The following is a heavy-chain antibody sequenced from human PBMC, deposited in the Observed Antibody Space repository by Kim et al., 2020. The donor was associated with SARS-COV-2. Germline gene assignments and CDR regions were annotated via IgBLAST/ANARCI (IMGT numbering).Heavy chain of an antibody. CDR2: GSK. J-gene: IGHJ4*02. V-gene: IGHV3-23*01. D-gene: IGHD3-3*01. Sequence: GSKYYPDSVKGRFTIARDNSKNTLYLQMNSLRAEDTAVYYCANNLRFLVYWGQGTLVTVSS. CDR3: ANNLRFLVY.